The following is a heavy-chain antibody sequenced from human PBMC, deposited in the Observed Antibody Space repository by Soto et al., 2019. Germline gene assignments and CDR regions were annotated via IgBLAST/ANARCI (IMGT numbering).Heavy chain of an antibody. CDR2: IYHSGST. CDR3: ARYYGGNSDAFDI. CDR1: GVSISSGGYS. D-gene: IGHD4-17*01. V-gene: IGHV4-30-2*01. J-gene: IGHJ3*02. Sequence: TLSLTCSVSGVSISSGGYSWSWIRQPPGKGLEWIGYIYHSGSTYYNPSLKSRVTISVDRSKNQFSLKLSSVTAADTAVYYCARYYGGNSDAFDIWGQGTMVTV.